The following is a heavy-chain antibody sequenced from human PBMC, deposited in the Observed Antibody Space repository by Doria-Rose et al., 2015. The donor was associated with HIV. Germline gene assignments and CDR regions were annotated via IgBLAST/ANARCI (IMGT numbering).Heavy chain of an antibody. CDR1: GFTFSSYG. V-gene: IGHV3-30*02. CDR3: AKDRSALGRIYGMDV. Sequence: GSLRLSCGAAGFTFSSYGMHWVRQAPGKGLEWVAFIRFDGSDKFYGGSVKGRFTIYRDNSKNTLYLQMNSLRGEDTALYYCAKDRSALGRIYGMDVWGQGTTVTVSS. D-gene: IGHD1-26*01. J-gene: IGHJ6*02. CDR2: IRFDGSDK.